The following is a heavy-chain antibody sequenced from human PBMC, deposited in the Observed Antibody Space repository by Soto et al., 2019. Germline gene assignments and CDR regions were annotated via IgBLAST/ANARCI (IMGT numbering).Heavy chain of an antibody. J-gene: IGHJ5*02. V-gene: IGHV3-74*01. CDR2: INPAGTIT. D-gene: IGHD3-16*01. CDR3: TSDTFGLRDT. CDR1: GFPFSHYW. Sequence: MQMVESGGGSVQPGGSLRLSCAASGFPFSHYWMHWVRQTPGKGLVWVSRINPAGTITNYADSVEGRFTTSRDNADSALFLQMNSLSAEDKDIYYCTSDTFGLRDTWGQGTLVTVSS.